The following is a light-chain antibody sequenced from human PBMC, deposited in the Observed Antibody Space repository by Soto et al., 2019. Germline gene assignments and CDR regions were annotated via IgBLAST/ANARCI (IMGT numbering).Light chain of an antibody. Sequence: EIVMTQSPATLSVSPGERATLSCRASQSVSSNLAWYQQKPGQAPRLLIYGASTRATGIPARFSGSGSGTEFTLTISSLQSADFAVYYCQQYTNWPPYTFGQGTKVDIK. V-gene: IGKV3-15*01. CDR1: QSVSSN. J-gene: IGKJ2*01. CDR3: QQYTNWPPYT. CDR2: GAS.